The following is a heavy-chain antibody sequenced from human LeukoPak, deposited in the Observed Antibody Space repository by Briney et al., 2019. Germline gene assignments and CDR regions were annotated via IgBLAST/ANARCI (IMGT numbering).Heavy chain of an antibody. D-gene: IGHD3-9*01. CDR3: ARVSNYDILTGLFY. CDR1: GFTFSSYS. V-gene: IGHV3-48*01. J-gene: IGHJ4*02. Sequence: GGSLRLSCAASGFTFSSYSMDWVRQAPGKGLEWVSYISSSSSTIYYADSVKGRFTISRDNAKNSLYLQMNSLRAEDTAVYYCARVSNYDILTGLFYWGQGTLVTVSS. CDR2: ISSSSSTI.